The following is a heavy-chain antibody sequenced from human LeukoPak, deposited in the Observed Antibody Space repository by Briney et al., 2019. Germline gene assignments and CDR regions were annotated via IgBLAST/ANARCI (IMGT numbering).Heavy chain of an antibody. CDR3: AKDKDGYNPY. V-gene: IGHV3-30*18. Sequence: GGSLRLSCAASGFTFSSYGMHWVRQAPGKGLEWVAVISYDGSNKYYADSVKGRFTISRDNSKNTLYLQMNSLRAEDTAVYYCAKDKDGYNPYWGQGTLVTVSS. J-gene: IGHJ4*02. D-gene: IGHD5-24*01. CDR2: ISYDGSNK. CDR1: GFTFSSYG.